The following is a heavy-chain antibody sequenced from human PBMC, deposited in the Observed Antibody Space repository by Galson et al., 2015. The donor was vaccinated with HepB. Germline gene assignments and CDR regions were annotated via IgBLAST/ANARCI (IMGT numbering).Heavy chain of an antibody. CDR3: ARDSRLELQLNNYYSYGMDV. J-gene: IGHJ6*02. V-gene: IGHV1-18*01. CDR2: VSGYDGSA. CDR1: GYDLDKYG. Sequence: SVKVSCKASGYDLDKYGLSWVRQAPGQGLEWMGWVSGYDGSANYSPKFQGRVTMTTQTSTGTAYLEMRSLRSDDTAVYYCARDSRLELQLNNYYSYGMDVWGQGTAVIVS. D-gene: IGHD1-7*01.